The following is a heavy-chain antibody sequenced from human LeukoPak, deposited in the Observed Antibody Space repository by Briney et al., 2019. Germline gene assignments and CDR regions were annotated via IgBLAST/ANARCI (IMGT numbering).Heavy chain of an antibody. V-gene: IGHV4-38-2*02. D-gene: IGHD3-22*01. J-gene: IGHJ6*03. CDR3: ARLSDYDVDTSHYMDV. CDR1: GFFVSSGYY. CDR2: IYHRGTT. Sequence: SETLSLTCTVSGFFVSSGYYWGWIRQPPGKGLEWIGSIYHRGTTYYNPSLKSRVSMSVDTSKNQFSLKLTSVLAADTADYFCARLSDYDVDTSHYMDVWGKGTTVTVSS.